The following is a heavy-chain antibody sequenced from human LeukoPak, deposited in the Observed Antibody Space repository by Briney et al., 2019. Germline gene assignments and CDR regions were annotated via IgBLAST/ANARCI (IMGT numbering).Heavy chain of an antibody. CDR3: ARESGYHGSGFDP. J-gene: IGHJ5*02. V-gene: IGHV3-74*01. Sequence: GGSLRLSCAVSGFTFSGHWMFWVRQAPGKGLEWVSSTNSDGSSRGYTDSVKGRFTVSRDNAKNTLYLQMNSLRGEDTAVYYCARESGYHGSGFDPWGQGTLVTVSS. CDR1: GFTFSGHW. CDR2: TNSDGSSR. D-gene: IGHD3-10*01.